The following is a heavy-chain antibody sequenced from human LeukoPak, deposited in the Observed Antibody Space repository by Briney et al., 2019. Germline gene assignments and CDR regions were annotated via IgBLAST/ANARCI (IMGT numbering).Heavy chain of an antibody. CDR2: INPNSGGT. Sequence: ASVKVSCKASGYTFTVYYMHWVRQAPGQGLEWMGRINPNSGGTNYAQKFPGRVNMSRDTSISTAYMELSRLRSEDRAVYYCARGDRFSLFDIWGQGTMVTVSS. V-gene: IGHV1-2*06. J-gene: IGHJ3*02. CDR3: ARGDRFSLFDI. D-gene: IGHD3-16*02. CDR1: GYTFTVYY.